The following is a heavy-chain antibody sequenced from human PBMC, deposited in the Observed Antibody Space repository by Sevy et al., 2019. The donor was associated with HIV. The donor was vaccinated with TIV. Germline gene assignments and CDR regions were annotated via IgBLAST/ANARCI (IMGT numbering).Heavy chain of an antibody. D-gene: IGHD3-22*01. CDR3: ARHVYYYDSSGYYSIDS. CDR2: IYPGDSNT. Sequence: GESLKISCKGSGYGFTKFWIGWARQMPGKGLEWMGIIYPGDSNTRYSPSFQGQVTISADKSISTAYLQWSGLKASDTAMYYCARHVYYYDSSGYYSIDSWGQGTPVTVSS. V-gene: IGHV5-51*01. J-gene: IGHJ4*02. CDR1: GYGFTKFW.